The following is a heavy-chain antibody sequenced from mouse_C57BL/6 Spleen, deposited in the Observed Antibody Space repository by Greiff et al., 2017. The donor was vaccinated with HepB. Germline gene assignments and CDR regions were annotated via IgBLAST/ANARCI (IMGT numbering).Heavy chain of an antibody. J-gene: IGHJ4*01. CDR3: ARIPRQLRSPYYAMDY. CDR1: GYTFTSYW. Sequence: QVQLQQSGAELVKPGASVKLSCKASGYTFTSYWMQWVKQRPGQGLEWIGEIDPSDSYTNYKQKFKGKATLTVDTSSSTAYMQLSSLTSEDSAVYYCARIPRQLRSPYYAMDYWGQGTSVTVSS. CDR2: IDPSDSYT. D-gene: IGHD3-2*02. V-gene: IGHV1-50*01.